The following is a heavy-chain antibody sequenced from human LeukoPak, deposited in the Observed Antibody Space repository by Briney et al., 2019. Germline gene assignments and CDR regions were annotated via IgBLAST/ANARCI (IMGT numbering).Heavy chain of an antibody. J-gene: IGHJ5*02. CDR3: AKGQSAGTRVFRWFDP. CDR1: GFTFRNYA. V-gene: IGHV3-23*01. Sequence: PGGSLRLSCIASGFTFRNYAMTWARQAPGKGLQFVSAISGSGGSTYYADSVKGRFAIARDNSNNTLYLQMNSLGAEDTAVYYCAKGQSAGTRVFRWFDPWGQGTLVTVSS. CDR2: ISGSGGST. D-gene: IGHD6-13*01.